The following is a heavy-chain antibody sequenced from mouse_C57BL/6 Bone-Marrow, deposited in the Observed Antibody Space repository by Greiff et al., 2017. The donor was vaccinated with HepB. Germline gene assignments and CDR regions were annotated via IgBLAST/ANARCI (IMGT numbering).Heavy chain of an antibody. J-gene: IGHJ4*01. D-gene: IGHD1-1*01. CDR2: IWGGGST. V-gene: IGHV2-9*01. CDR3: AKHVDDTTVPYDYAMDY. Sequence: QVQLKESGPGLVAPSQCLSITCTVSGFSLTSYGVDWVRQPPGKGLEWMGVIWGGGSTNYKSAIMSRMSISKDNSKSQVFLKMNSLQTDDTAMYYCAKHVDDTTVPYDYAMDYWGQGTSVTVSS. CDR1: GFSLTSYG.